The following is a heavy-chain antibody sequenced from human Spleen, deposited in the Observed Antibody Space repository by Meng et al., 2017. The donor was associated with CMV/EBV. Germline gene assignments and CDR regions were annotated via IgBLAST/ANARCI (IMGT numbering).Heavy chain of an antibody. Sequence: QVQLVQSGAEVKTPGASVKVSCKASGYTFTNYEINWVRQATGQGLEWMGWMNPNSGNTAYAQKFQGRVTMTWNTSISTAYMELSSLRSEDTAMYYCARGSSSWYYYFDYGGQGTLVTVSS. CDR3: ARGSSSWYYYFDY. J-gene: IGHJ4*02. CDR2: MNPNSGNT. CDR1: GYTFTNYE. V-gene: IGHV1-8*01. D-gene: IGHD6-13*01.